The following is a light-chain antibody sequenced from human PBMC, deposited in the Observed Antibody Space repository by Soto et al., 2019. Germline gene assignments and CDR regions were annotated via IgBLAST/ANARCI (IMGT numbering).Light chain of an antibody. CDR2: DVS. V-gene: IGLV2-14*01. CDR1: SSDVGGYDH. J-gene: IGLJ1*01. CDR3: ISYTDRQSYL. Sequence: QSVLTQPASVSGSPGQSITISCTGTSSDVGGYDHVSWYQQNPGKAPKLMIYDVSNRPSGVSYRFSGSKSGITVSLTISVLQTEDEADYYCISYTDRQSYLFGTGTKVTVL.